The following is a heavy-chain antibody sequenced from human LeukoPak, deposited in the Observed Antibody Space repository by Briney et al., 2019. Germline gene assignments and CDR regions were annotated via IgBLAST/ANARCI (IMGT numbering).Heavy chain of an antibody. D-gene: IGHD3-22*01. V-gene: IGHV4-34*01. CDR2: INHSGST. CDR1: GGSFSGYY. Sequence: SETLSLTCAVYGGSFSGYYWSWIRQPPGKGLEWIGEINHSGSTNYNPSLKSRVTISVDTSENQFSLKLSSVTAADTAVYYCAGYYYDSSGYFPWGQGTLVTVSS. CDR3: AGYYYDSSGYFP. J-gene: IGHJ5*02.